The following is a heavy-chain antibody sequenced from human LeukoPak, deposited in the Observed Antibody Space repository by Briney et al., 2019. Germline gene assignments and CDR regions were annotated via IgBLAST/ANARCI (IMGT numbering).Heavy chain of an antibody. Sequence: SQTLSLTCTVSGGSISSGDYYWSWIRQPPGKGLEWTGYVYYTGHTYYNPSLESRVTISVDTSKNQFSLKLSSVTAADTAVYYSARDRLSVGKFRHDAFDIWGQGTLVTVSS. D-gene: IGHD3-10*01. J-gene: IGHJ3*02. CDR1: GGSISSGDYY. CDR2: VYYTGHT. V-gene: IGHV4-30-4*01. CDR3: ARDRLSVGKFRHDAFDI.